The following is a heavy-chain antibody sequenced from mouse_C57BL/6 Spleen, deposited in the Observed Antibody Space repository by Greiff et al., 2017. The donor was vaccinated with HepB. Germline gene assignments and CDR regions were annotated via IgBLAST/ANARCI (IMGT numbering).Heavy chain of an antibody. Sequence: QVQLKQPGAELVKPGASVKLSCKASGYTFTSYWMHWVKQRPGRGLEWIGRIDPNSGGTKYNEKFKSKATLTVDKPSSTAYMQLSSLTSEDSAVYYCARPLYYDYPAWFAYWGQGTLVTVSA. D-gene: IGHD2-4*01. V-gene: IGHV1-72*01. J-gene: IGHJ3*01. CDR1: GYTFTSYW. CDR3: ARPLYYDYPAWFAY. CDR2: IDPNSGGT.